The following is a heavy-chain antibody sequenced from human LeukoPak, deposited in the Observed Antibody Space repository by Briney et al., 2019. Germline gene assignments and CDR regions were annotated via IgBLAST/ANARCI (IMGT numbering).Heavy chain of an antibody. CDR3: AKDRSGISDY. CDR1: GFIFSSYG. V-gene: IGHV3-33*06. Sequence: GRSLRLSCAASGFIFSSYGMDWVRQAPGKGLEWVAVIWYDGSNKYYADSVKGRFTISRDNSKNTLYLQMNSLRAEDTAVYYCAKDRSGISDYWGQGTLVTVSS. J-gene: IGHJ4*02. D-gene: IGHD3-10*01. CDR2: IWYDGSNK.